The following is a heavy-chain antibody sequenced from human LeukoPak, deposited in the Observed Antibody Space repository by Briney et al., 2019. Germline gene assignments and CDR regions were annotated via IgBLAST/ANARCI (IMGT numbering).Heavy chain of an antibody. CDR2: ISYDGSNK. J-gene: IGHJ4*02. CDR3: AKATRYSYGHFDY. V-gene: IGHV3-30*18. CDR1: GFTFSSYE. Sequence: GGSLRLSCAASGFTFSSYEMNWVRQAPGKGLEWVAVISYDGSNKYYADSVKGRFTISRDNSKNTLYLQMNSLRAEDTAVYYCAKATRYSYGHFDYWGQGTLVTVSS. D-gene: IGHD5-18*01.